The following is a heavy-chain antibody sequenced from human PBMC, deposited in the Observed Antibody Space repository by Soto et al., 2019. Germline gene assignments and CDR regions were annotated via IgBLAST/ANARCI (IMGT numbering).Heavy chain of an antibody. D-gene: IGHD5-12*01. CDR3: ARAIQRGYSRAPFDS. CDR1: GFDFSMSG. J-gene: IGHJ5*01. Sequence: QVHVVESGGGVVQPGRSLRLSCAASGFDFSMSGMHWVRQAPDKGLEWVALIWNSGSPQYYGDSVKGRFTISRDNSKNLVFLQMSSLRAEDTGVYYCARAIQRGYSRAPFDSWGQGALVTVSS. V-gene: IGHV3-33*01. CDR2: IWNSGSPQ.